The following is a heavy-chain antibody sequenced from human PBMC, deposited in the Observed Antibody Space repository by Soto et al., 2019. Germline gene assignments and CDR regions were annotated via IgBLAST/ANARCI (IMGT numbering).Heavy chain of an antibody. V-gene: IGHV3-30*18. CDR2: VSHDGRKT. CDR1: GFTFSDYA. J-gene: IGHJ4*02. Sequence: VQLVESGGGVVQPGRSLRLSCAASGFTFSDYAMHWVRQAPGKGLEWVAVVSHDGRKTHYADSVKGRFTISRDSSKNAASLEMTSLRAPETAVNYCSKGGRQWLVTSDFNYWGQGAQVTVSS. D-gene: IGHD6-19*01. CDR3: SKGGRQWLVTSDFNY.